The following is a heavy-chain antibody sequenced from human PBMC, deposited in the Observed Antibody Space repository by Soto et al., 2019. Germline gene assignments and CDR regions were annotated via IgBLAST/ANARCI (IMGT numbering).Heavy chain of an antibody. CDR3: TRGPRSTSTGTGAF. D-gene: IGHD1-1*01. J-gene: IGHJ4*02. Sequence: GGSLRLSCAASGFTFSMYWMHWVRQVPGKGPEWVSRINDDGISTNYADSVKGRFTISRDNAKNTLYLQMNALRVEDTAVYYCTRGPRSTSTGTGAFWGQGTLVT. V-gene: IGHV3-74*01. CDR2: INDDGIST. CDR1: GFTFSMYW.